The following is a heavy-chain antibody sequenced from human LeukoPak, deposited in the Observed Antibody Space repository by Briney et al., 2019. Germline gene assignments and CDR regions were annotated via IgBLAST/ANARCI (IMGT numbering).Heavy chain of an antibody. CDR3: ARRTVVKRAFDI. CDR2: IYYSGST. V-gene: IGHV4-59*01. CDR1: GGSISSYY. J-gene: IGHJ3*02. D-gene: IGHD4-23*01. Sequence: PSETLSLTCTVSGGSISSYYWSWIRQPPGKGLEWIGYIYYSGSTNYNPSLKSRVTISVDTSKNQFSLKLSSVTAADTAVYYCARRTVVKRAFDIWGQGTMVTVSS.